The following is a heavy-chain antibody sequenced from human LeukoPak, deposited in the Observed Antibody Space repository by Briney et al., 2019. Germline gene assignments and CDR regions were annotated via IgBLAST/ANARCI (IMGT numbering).Heavy chain of an antibody. Sequence: GGSLRLSCAASGFTFSSYAMHWVRQAPGKGLEWVAIISYDGSNKYYADSVKGRFTISRDNSKNTLYLQMNSLRAEDTAVYYCARGHRYYDSSGYPTKYWGQGTLVTVSS. V-gene: IGHV3-30*04. CDR1: GFTFSSYA. J-gene: IGHJ4*02. D-gene: IGHD3-22*01. CDR3: ARGHRYYDSSGYPTKY. CDR2: ISYDGSNK.